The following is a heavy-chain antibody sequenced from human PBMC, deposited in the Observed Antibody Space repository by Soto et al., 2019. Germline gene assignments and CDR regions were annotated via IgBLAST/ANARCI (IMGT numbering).Heavy chain of an antibody. V-gene: IGHV1-8*01. CDR2: MNPNSGNT. CDR3: ARGLGPYCSGGSCYSVWFDP. J-gene: IGHJ5*02. D-gene: IGHD2-15*01. CDR1: GYTFTSYD. Sequence: QVQLVQSGAEVKKPGASVKVSCKASGYTFTSYDINWVRQATGQGLEWMGWMNPNSGNTGYAQKFQGRVTMTRNTSISTAYMELSSLRSEDTAVYYCARGLGPYCSGGSCYSVWFDPWGQGTLVTVSS.